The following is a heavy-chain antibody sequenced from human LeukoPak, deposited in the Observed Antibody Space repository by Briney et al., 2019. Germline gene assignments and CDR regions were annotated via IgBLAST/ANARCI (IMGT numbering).Heavy chain of an antibody. D-gene: IGHD4-23*01. CDR1: GGSISTYY. J-gene: IGHJ4*02. CDR3: ARGRDGGNYTPLGY. CDR2: IYYSWCT. Sequence: KPSETLSLTCTVSGGSISTYYWSWTRQPPGEALEWLGYIYYSWCTNYNPSLKSRVTISVDTSKNQFSLNLSSVTAADTAVYYCARGRDGGNYTPLGYWGQGTLVTVSS. V-gene: IGHV4-59*01.